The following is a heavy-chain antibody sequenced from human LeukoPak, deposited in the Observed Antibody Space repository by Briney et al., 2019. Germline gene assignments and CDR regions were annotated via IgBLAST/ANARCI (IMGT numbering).Heavy chain of an antibody. CDR3: ARDPTYYDILTGYYAGTSDY. Sequence: ASVKVSCKASGYTFTGYYMHWVRQAPGQGLEWMGWINPNSGGTNYAQKFQGRVTMTRDTSISTAYMELSRLRSDDTAVYYCARDPTYYDILTGYYAGTSDYWGQGTLVTVSS. CDR1: GYTFTGYY. CDR2: INPNSGGT. J-gene: IGHJ4*02. D-gene: IGHD3-9*01. V-gene: IGHV1-2*02.